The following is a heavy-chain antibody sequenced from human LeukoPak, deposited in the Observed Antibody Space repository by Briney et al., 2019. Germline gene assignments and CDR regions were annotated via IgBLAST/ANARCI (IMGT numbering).Heavy chain of an antibody. CDR3: AKDIGDSSGYYAFDI. V-gene: IGHV3-30-3*01. J-gene: IGHJ3*02. CDR1: GFTFSSYA. CDR2: ISYDGSNK. D-gene: IGHD3-22*01. Sequence: GGSLRLSCAASGFTFSSYAMHWVRQAPGKGLEWVAVISYDGSNKYYADSVKGRFTISRDNSKNTLYLQMNSLRAEDTAVYYCAKDIGDSSGYYAFDIWGQGTMVTVSS.